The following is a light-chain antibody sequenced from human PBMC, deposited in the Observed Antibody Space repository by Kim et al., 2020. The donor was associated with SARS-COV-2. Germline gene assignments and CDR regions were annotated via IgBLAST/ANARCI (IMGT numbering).Light chain of an antibody. CDR2: AAS. CDR3: QQYGSSPPYT. CDR1: ASVDFNY. J-gene: IGKJ2*01. Sequence: SPGERATRTCRASASVDFNYLSWYQQTPGQAPRLLIYAASIRATGTPARFSGSGSGTDFSLTIERLEPEDFAIYYCQQYGSSPPYTFGQGTKLEI. V-gene: IGKV3-20*01.